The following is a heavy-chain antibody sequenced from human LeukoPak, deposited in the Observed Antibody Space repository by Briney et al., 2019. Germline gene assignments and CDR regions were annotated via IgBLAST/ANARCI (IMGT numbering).Heavy chain of an antibody. CDR3: ARAARGLRFLEWPQGFDY. J-gene: IGHJ4*02. CDR1: GGSISSGDYY. V-gene: IGHV4-30-4*08. D-gene: IGHD3-3*01. CDR2: TYYSGST. Sequence: PSETLSLTCTVSGGSISSGDYYWSWIRQPPGKGLEWIGYTYYSGSTYYNPSLKSRVTISVDTSKNQFSLKLSSVTAADTAVYYCARAARGLRFLEWPQGFDYWGQGTLVTVSS.